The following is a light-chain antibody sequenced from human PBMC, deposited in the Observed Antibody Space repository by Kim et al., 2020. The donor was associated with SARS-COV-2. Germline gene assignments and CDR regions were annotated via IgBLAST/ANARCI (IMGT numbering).Light chain of an antibody. CDR2: AAS. CDR3: KKYDSAPLT. Sequence: DIQMTQSPSSLSASIGDRVTVTCRASQDIYNSLAWYQQKPGKVTKLLIYAASALQSEVPSRFSGSGFGTDFNLTISSLQPEDVAIYYCKKYDSAPLTFGGGTRVDIK. J-gene: IGKJ4*01. CDR1: QDIYNS. V-gene: IGKV1-27*01.